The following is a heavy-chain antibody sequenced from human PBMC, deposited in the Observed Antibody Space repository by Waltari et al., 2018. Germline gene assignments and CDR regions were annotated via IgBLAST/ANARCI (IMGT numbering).Heavy chain of an antibody. Sequence: QVQLVASGGGVVQPGRSLRLSCAASGFTFRTHRMHWVRQAPSKGLEWMAFISYDGINKYYADSVKGRFTFSRDNSENTMYLNMNSLRAEGTAVFYCAREQYELLWELNYWGQGTLGTVSA. CDR3: AREQYELLWELNY. D-gene: IGHD1-26*01. CDR2: ISYDGINK. J-gene: IGHJ4*02. CDR1: GFTFRTHR. V-gene: IGHV3-30*05.